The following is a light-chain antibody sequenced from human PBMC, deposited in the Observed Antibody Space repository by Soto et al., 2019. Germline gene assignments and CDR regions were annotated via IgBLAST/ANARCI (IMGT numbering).Light chain of an antibody. CDR3: QQYDDWWT. J-gene: IGKJ1*01. CDR1: QSVTSN. Sequence: EIVMTQSPATLSVSPGERATLSCRASQSVTSNLAWYQQKPGQAPRLLIYGASTRATRIPARFSGSGSGTEFTLTISSLQSEDFAFYYCQQYDDWWTFGQGTKVEIK. CDR2: GAS. V-gene: IGKV3D-15*01.